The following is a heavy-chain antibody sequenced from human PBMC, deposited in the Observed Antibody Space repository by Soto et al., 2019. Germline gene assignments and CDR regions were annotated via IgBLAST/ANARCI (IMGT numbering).Heavy chain of an antibody. J-gene: IGHJ4*02. CDR2: IKEDGSST. CDR3: AKDVEWYLYF. D-gene: IGHD3-3*01. V-gene: IGHV3-7*01. CDR1: GFTFSNHW. Sequence: GGYLRLSCAASGFTFSNHWMNWVRHVPGRGMEWLAKIKEDGSSTYFADSVRGRFTISRDNAKNALFLQMNSLRVDDTGIYYCAKDVEWYLYFWGLGTLVTGSS.